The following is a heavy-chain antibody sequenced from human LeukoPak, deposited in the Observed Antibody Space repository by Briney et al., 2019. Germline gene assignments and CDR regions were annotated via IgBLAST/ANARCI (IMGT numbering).Heavy chain of an antibody. V-gene: IGHV4-39*01. CDR3: ARHPLYGDYVAGNY. D-gene: IGHD4-17*01. Sequence: PSETLSLTCTVSGGSISSSSYYWGWIRQPPGRGLEWIGSFYYSGSTYYNPSLKSRVTISVDTSQNQFSLKLSSVTAADTAVYYCARHPLYGDYVAGNYWGPGTLVTVSS. J-gene: IGHJ4*02. CDR1: GGSISSSSYY. CDR2: FYYSGST.